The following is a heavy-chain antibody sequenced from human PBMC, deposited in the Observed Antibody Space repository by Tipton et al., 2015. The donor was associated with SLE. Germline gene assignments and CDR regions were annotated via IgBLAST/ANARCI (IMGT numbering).Heavy chain of an antibody. CDR1: GGSFSGYY. J-gene: IGHJ3*02. CDR2: INHSRST. Sequence: TLSLTCAVYGGSFSGYYWSWICQPPGKGLEWIGEINHSRSTNYNPSLKSRVTISVDTSKNQFSLKLSSVTAADTAVYYCARDTVGWYSGAFDIWGQGTMVTVSS. CDR3: ARDTVGWYSGAFDI. D-gene: IGHD4-23*01. V-gene: IGHV4-34*01.